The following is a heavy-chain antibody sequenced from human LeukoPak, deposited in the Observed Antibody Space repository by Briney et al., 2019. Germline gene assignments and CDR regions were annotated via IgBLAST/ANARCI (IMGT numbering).Heavy chain of an antibody. CDR3: VKDRVDGSGSQFDS. J-gene: IGHJ4*02. CDR1: GFTFSSYA. CDR2: ISFDGRNG. D-gene: IGHD3-10*01. V-gene: IGHV3-30*18. Sequence: GGSLRLSCAASGFTFSSYAVSWVRQAPGKGLEWVAIISFDGRNGYYAESAKGRFTISRDNAMDTLYLQMNSLRADDTAVYYCVKDRVDGSGSQFDSWGQGSLVIVSS.